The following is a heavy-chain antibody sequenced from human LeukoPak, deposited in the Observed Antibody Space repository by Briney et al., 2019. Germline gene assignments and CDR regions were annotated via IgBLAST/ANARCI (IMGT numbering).Heavy chain of an antibody. J-gene: IGHJ4*02. CDR2: IYYSGST. CDR1: GGSISSGDYY. Sequence: SQTLPLTCTVSGGSISSGDYYWSWIRQPPGKGLEWIGYIYYSGSTYYNPSLKSRVTISVDTSKNQFSLKLSSVTAADTAVYYCARVARGSGWFYFDYWGQGTLVTVSS. D-gene: IGHD6-19*01. CDR3: ARVARGSGWFYFDY. V-gene: IGHV4-30-4*01.